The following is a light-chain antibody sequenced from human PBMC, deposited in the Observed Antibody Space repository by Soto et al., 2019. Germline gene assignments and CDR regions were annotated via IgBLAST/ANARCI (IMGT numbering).Light chain of an antibody. CDR3: QQFSSYPLT. CDR2: GAA. V-gene: IGKV3-20*01. J-gene: IGKJ4*01. Sequence: EIVLTQSPGTLSLSPGERATLSCRASQTVSNSYLSWYQQKPGQAPRLLIYGAASRATGIPDRFSGSGSGTEFTLTISRLEPEDFAVYYCQQFSSYPLTFGGGTKVDIK. CDR1: QTVSNSY.